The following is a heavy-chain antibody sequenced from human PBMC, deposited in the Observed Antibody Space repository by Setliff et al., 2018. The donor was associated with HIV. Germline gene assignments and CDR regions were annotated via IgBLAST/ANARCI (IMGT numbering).Heavy chain of an antibody. CDR3: ARLSLSLVRGIINSGDRFFYY. CDR1: GASVNSNNYY. V-gene: IGHV4-39*01. CDR2: IYYSGTT. D-gene: IGHD3-10*01. J-gene: IGHJ4*02. Sequence: SETLSLTCTVSGASVNSNNYYWGWIRQPPGKGLEWIASIYYSGTTYYNPSLKSLVTISVYTSKNQFSLKLSSVTAADTAVYYFARLSLSLVRGIINSGDRFFYYWGQGSLVTVSS.